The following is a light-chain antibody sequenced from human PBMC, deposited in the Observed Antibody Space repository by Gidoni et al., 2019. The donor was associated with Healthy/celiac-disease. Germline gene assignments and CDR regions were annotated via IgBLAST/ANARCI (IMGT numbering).Light chain of an antibody. CDR3: QQSYSTPVT. CDR1: QSINSY. Sequence: DIQMTQFPSSLSASVGDRVTITCRASQSINSYLNWYQQKPGKAPKLLIYAGSSLQSGVPSRFSGSGSGTDFTLTISSLQPEDFATYYCQQSYSTPVTFGQGTKVEIK. V-gene: IGKV1-39*01. CDR2: AGS. J-gene: IGKJ1*01.